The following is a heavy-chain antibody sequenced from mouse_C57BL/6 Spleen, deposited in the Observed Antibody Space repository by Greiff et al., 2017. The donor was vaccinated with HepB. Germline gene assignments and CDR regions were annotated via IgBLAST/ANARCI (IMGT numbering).Heavy chain of an antibody. CDR3: ASPSYDSNRAGFAY. V-gene: IGHV1-50*01. CDR2: IDPSDSYT. CDR1: GYTFTSYW. D-gene: IGHD2-5*01. J-gene: IGHJ3*01. Sequence: QVQLKQPGAELVKPGASVKLSCKASGYTFTSYWMQWVKQRPGQGLEWIGEIDPSDSYTNYNQKFKGKATLTVDKSSSTAYMQLSSLTSEDSAVYYCASPSYDSNRAGFAYWGQGTLVTVSA.